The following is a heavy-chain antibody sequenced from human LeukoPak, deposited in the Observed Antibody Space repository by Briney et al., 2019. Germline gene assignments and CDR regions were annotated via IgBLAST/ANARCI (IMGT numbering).Heavy chain of an antibody. Sequence: ASVKVSCKVSGYTLTELSMHWVRQAPGKGLVWMGGFDPEDGETIYAQKFQGRVTMTEDTSTDTAYMELSSLRSEDTAVYYCARDRAFGLDSGSFYFDPWGQGTLVTVSS. CDR2: FDPEDGET. CDR3: ARDRAFGLDSGSFYFDP. CDR1: GYTLTELS. J-gene: IGHJ5*02. D-gene: IGHD1-26*01. V-gene: IGHV1-24*01.